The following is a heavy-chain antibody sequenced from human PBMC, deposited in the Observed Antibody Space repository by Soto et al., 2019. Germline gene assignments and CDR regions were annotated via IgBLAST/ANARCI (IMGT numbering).Heavy chain of an antibody. CDR1: GLTFSNYA. V-gene: IGHV3-23*01. CDR3: AKDFWGSRDAAYDPFDY. J-gene: IGHJ4*02. CDR2: IGRSGDRT. D-gene: IGHD3-16*01. Sequence: EVQLLESGGGLVQPGGSLRLSCAASGLTFSNYAMSWVRQAPGKGLEWVSAIGRSGDRTFYSDSVRGRFTISRDNCKNTLYLQMNSLTSDDTAVYYCAKDFWGSRDAAYDPFDYWGQGTQVTVSS.